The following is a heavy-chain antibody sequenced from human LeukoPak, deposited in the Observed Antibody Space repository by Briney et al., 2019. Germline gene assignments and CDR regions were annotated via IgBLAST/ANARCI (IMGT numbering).Heavy chain of an antibody. V-gene: IGHV1-18*01. CDR2: VSPYNSNT. CDR1: GYSFTSYG. J-gene: IGHJ6*03. D-gene: IGHD3-3*01. Sequence: ASVKVSCKASGYSFTSYGISWVRQAPGKGLEWVGWVSPYNSNTDYAQKLQGRVTMTTDTSTSTAYMELRSLRSDDTAVYYCAWSRYYVPFYYMDVWGKGTTVTVSS. CDR3: AWSRYYVPFYYMDV.